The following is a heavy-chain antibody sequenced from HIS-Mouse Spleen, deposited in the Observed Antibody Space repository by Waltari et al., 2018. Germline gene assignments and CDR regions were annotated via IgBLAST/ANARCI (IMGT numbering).Heavy chain of an antibody. CDR3: ARSESRFLEWLDWFDP. J-gene: IGHJ5*02. CDR2: ISAYNGNT. D-gene: IGHD3-3*01. CDR1: GYTFTSYG. Sequence: QVQLVQSGAEVKQPGASVKVSCKASGYTFTSYGISWVRQAPGQGLEWMGWISAYNGNTNYAQKLQGRVTMTTDTSTSTAYMELRSLRSDDTAVYYCARSESRFLEWLDWFDPWGQGTLVTVSS. V-gene: IGHV1-18*01.